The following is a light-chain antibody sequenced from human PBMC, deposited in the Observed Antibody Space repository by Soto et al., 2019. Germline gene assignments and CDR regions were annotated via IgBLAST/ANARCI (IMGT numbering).Light chain of an antibody. CDR2: DAS. J-gene: IGKJ2*01. CDR3: QQRSNWPLYT. V-gene: IGKV3D-11*01. CDR1: QGISSW. Sequence: TQSPSSVSASVGDRVTITCRASQGISSWLAWYQQKPGQAPRLLIYDASNRATGIPARFSGSGSGTDFTLTISSLEPEDFAVYYCQQRSNWPLYTFGQGTKLEIK.